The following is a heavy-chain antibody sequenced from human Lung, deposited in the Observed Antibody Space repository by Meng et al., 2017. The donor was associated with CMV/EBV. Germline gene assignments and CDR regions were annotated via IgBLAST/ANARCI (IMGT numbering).Heavy chain of an antibody. D-gene: IGHD5-12*01. CDR3: ARFQIGYVGAFDI. V-gene: IGHV2-70D*14. J-gene: IGHJ3*02. CDR1: GFSLSTSGMR. Sequence: SGPTLVXPTQTLTLTCTFSGFSLSTSGMRVSWIRQPPGQALEWLARIDWDDDKFYNTSLKTRLTVSKDTSANQVVFTMTNMDPVDTATYYCARFQIGYVGAFDIWXPGTMVTVSS. CDR2: IDWDDDK.